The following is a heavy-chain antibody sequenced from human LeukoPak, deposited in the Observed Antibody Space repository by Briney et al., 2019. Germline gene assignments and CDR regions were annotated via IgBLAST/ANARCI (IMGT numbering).Heavy chain of an antibody. Sequence: SETLSLTCTVSGASMSSYYWSWIRQPPGKGLEWIGYIYYSGSTNYNPSLKSRVTMSVDTSKNQFSLKLSSVTAADTAVYYCARHVRWLLSNWFDPWGQGTLVTVSS. D-gene: IGHD2-21*02. V-gene: IGHV4-59*08. CDR2: IYYSGST. J-gene: IGHJ5*02. CDR3: ARHVRWLLSNWFDP. CDR1: GASMSSYY.